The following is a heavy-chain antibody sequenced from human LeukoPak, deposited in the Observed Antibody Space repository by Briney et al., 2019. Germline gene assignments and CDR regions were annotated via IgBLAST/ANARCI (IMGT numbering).Heavy chain of an antibody. CDR2: IYSGGST. CDR1: GFTMRDND. J-gene: IGHJ4*01. V-gene: IGHV3-66*01. Sequence: GASLRLSCAASGFTMRDNDMTWVRQAPGKGLEWVSLIYSGGSTSYADSVKGRFTISRDNSKNTLYLQMNSLRAEDTAVYYCAKRPLSSCNWGLGTLVTVSS. CDR3: AKRPLSSCN.